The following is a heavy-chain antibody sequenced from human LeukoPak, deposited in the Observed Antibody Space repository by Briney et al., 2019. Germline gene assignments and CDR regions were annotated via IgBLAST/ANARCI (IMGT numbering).Heavy chain of an antibody. CDR1: GVSISSSSDY. CDR3: ARHDGPRVYSEFDP. J-gene: IGHJ5*02. D-gene: IGHD6-13*01. V-gene: IGHV4-39*01. CDR2: IYYSGST. Sequence: KPSETLSLTCTVSGVSISSSSDYWGWIRQPPGKGLEWIGSIYYSGSTYNNPSLKSRVTISVDTSKNQFSLKLSSVTAADTAVYYCARHDGPRVYSEFDPWGQGTLVTVSS.